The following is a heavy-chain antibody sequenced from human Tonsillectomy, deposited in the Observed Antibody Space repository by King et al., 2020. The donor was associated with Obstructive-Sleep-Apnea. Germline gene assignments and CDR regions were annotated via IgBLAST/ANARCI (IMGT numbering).Heavy chain of an antibody. J-gene: IGHJ5*02. Sequence: VQLVESGGGLVKPGGSLRLSCAASGFTFSSYAMTWVRQAPGKGLQWVSSITGSGTGSYYADSLKGRFIISRDNSKKTLFLQINSLRVEDTATYYCGITKPETLVAQNSTWGQGTLVTVSS. CDR3: GITKPETLVAQNST. D-gene: IGHD2/OR15-2a*01. CDR2: ITGSGTGS. V-gene: IGHV3-23*04. CDR1: GFTFSSYA.